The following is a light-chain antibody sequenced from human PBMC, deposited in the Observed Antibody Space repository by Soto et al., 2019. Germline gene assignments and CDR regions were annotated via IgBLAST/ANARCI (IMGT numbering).Light chain of an antibody. V-gene: IGLV2-14*01. CDR1: SRDIGTYDY. CDR3: SSWTTSSTLV. J-gene: IGLJ2*01. CDR2: DVN. Sequence: QSALTQPASVSGSPGQSITISCTGTSRDIGTYDYVSWYQQHPGKAPKLMIYDVNNRPSGVSNRFSGSKSGNTASLTISGLQVEDEADYYCSSWTTSSTLVFGGGTKLTVL.